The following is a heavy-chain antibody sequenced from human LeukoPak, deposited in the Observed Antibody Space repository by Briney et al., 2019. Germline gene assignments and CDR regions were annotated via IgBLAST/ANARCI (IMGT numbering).Heavy chain of an antibody. V-gene: IGHV1-69*10. Sequence: SVMVSCQASACTFSSYAINWVRQAPGQGTELIGRIIPILGISNYAQKFQGRLTITADKPTSTAYMELSSLRSDDTAVYYSAREISYYGSGSYPSTYYYGMDVWGQGTTVTVSS. J-gene: IGHJ6*02. CDR1: ACTFSSYA. CDR3: AREISYYGSGSYPSTYYYGMDV. CDR2: IIPILGIS. D-gene: IGHD3-10*01.